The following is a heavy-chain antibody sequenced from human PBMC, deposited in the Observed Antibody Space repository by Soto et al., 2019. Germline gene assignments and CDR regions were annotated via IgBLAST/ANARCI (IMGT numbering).Heavy chain of an antibody. J-gene: IGHJ4*02. CDR2: ISYDGSNK. V-gene: IGHV3-30-3*01. Sequence: GGSLRLSCAASGFTFSSYAMHWVRQAPGKRLEWVAVISYDGSNKYYADSVKGRFTISRDNSKNTLYLQMNSLRAEDTAVYYCARGSEYHGGNGYWGQGTLVTVSS. D-gene: IGHD2-15*01. CDR1: GFTFSSYA. CDR3: ARGSEYHGGNGY.